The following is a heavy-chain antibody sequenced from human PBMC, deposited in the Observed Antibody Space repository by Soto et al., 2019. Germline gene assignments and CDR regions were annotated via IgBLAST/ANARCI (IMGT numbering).Heavy chain of an antibody. D-gene: IGHD2-8*02. Sequence: GGSLRLSCAASGSIFGTYGMHWVRQAPGKGLEWVALIWHDGSRDLYAKSVKGRFTVSRDNSNNLLYLQLNSLRVEDAAVYYCVKDLWPVGRTGVGCAIFDYWGQGTPVTVSS. V-gene: IGHV3-33*06. CDR2: IWHDGSRD. CDR1: GSIFGTYG. CDR3: VKDLWPVGRTGVGCAIFDY. J-gene: IGHJ4*02.